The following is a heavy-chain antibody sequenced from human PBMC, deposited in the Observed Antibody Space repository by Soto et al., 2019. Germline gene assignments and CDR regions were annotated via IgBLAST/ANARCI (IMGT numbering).Heavy chain of an antibody. V-gene: IGHV4-31*03. Sequence: QVQLQESGPGLVKPSETLSLTCTVSGGSITRGGYYWSWIRQHPGKGLEWIGYIYNSGTTYYNPSLKSRVTISVDTSQNQFSLNLTSVTAADTAVYYCARDPAPWGQGTLVTVSS. CDR1: GGSITRGGYY. J-gene: IGHJ5*02. CDR3: ARDPAP. CDR2: IYNSGTT.